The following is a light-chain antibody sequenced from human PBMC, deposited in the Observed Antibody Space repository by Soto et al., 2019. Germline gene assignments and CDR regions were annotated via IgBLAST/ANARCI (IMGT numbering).Light chain of an antibody. J-gene: IGLJ3*02. CDR1: NLGSKN. CDR2: RDS. V-gene: IGLV3-9*01. CDR3: QLWDRNTGV. Sequence: SYELTQPLSVSVALGQTARITCGGNNLGSKNVHWYQQKPGQAPVLVIYRDSNRPYGIPERFSGSNSGNTATLTISRAQGGDEADYYCQLWDRNTGVFGGGTKLTVL.